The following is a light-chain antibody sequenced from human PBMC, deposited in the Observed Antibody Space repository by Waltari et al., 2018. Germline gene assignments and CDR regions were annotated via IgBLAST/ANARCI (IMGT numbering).Light chain of an antibody. CDR3: SSYISSDTLEL. V-gene: IGLV2-14*03. CDR2: DVS. CDR1: SSDVGGYNY. J-gene: IGLJ2*01. Sequence: HSALTQPASVSGSPGQSITISCTGTSSDVGGYNYVSWYQQHPRKAPKLMIYDVSNRPSGVSNRFSGSKSGNTASLTISGLQAEDEADYYCSSYISSDTLELFGGGTSLTVL.